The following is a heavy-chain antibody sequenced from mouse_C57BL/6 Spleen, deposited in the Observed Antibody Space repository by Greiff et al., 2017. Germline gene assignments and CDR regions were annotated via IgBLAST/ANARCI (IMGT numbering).Heavy chain of an antibody. Sequence: VQLQQSGPELVKPGASVKISCKASGYSFTGYYMNWVKQSPEKSLEWIGEINPSTGGTTYNQKFKAKATLTADKSSSTAYMQLKSLTSEDSAVYYCARWGDWDQFADWGQGTLVTVSA. D-gene: IGHD4-1*01. CDR3: ARWGDWDQFAD. CDR2: INPSTGGT. V-gene: IGHV1-42*01. J-gene: IGHJ3*01. CDR1: GYSFTGYY.